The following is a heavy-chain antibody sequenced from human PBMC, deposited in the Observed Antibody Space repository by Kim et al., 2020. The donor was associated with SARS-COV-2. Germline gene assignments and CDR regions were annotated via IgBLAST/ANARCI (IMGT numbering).Heavy chain of an antibody. CDR3: TTAFEY. Sequence: NNEGTNTYYADSVKGRFTISRDNAKKTVYLQMNSLGAEDTAVYYCTTAFEYWGQGTLATVSS. J-gene: IGHJ4*02. CDR2: NNEGTNT. V-gene: IGHV3-74*01.